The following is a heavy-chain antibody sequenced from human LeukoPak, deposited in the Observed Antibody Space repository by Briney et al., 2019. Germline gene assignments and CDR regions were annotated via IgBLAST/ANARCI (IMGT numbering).Heavy chain of an antibody. Sequence: ASVKVSCKASGYSFIDCYMHWVRQAPGQGLEWMGWINPKSGGTNYAQKFQDRVTMTTDTSISTAYMELSRLTSDDTAVYYCAPATMTFDYWGQGTLVTVSS. CDR1: GYSFIDCY. V-gene: IGHV1-2*02. CDR3: APATMTFDY. J-gene: IGHJ4*02. CDR2: INPKSGGT. D-gene: IGHD5-24*01.